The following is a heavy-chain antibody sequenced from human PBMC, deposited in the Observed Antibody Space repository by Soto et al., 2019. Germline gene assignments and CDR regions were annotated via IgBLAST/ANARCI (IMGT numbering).Heavy chain of an antibody. D-gene: IGHD6-6*01. Sequence: GGSLRLSCAASGFTLSSYGMHWVRQAPGKGLEWVAVISFDGRRKYYADSVRDRFTISRDNSKNTLYLQMNSLRDEDAALYFCANLEIEQVVPPPHHYVYYYMDVWGKGTTVTVSS. CDR1: GFTLSSYG. CDR3: ANLEIEQVVPPPHHYVYYYMDV. J-gene: IGHJ6*03. CDR2: ISFDGRRK. V-gene: IGHV3-30*18.